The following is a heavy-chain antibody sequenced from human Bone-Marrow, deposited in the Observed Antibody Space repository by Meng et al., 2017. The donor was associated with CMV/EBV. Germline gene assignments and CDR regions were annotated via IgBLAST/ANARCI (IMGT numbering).Heavy chain of an antibody. V-gene: IGHV3-30-3*01. CDR1: GFTFSSHV. CDR3: ARESLYSYTFDI. Sequence: GEFLKISCAASGFTFSSHVMHWVRQAPGKGLDWVAVISQDGNNKYYADSVKGRFTISRDNSHNTLYVHMSSLKNEGTALYYCARESLYSYTFDIWGQGTMVTVSS. D-gene: IGHD2-21*01. J-gene: IGHJ3*02. CDR2: ISQDGNNK.